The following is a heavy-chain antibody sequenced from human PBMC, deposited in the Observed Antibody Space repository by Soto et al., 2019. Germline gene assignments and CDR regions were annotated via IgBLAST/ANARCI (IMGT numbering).Heavy chain of an antibody. J-gene: IGHJ6*02. D-gene: IGHD6-13*01. CDR2: IGTAGDT. V-gene: IGHV3-13*01. CDR1: GFTFSSYD. CDR3: ARDRYSSSWYYVSAGMDV. Sequence: GGSLRLSCAASGFTFSSYDMHWVRQAPGKGLEWVSAIGTAGDTYYPGSVKGRLTISRENAKNSLYLQMNSLRAEDTAVYYCARDRYSSSWYYVSAGMDVWGQGTTVTVSS.